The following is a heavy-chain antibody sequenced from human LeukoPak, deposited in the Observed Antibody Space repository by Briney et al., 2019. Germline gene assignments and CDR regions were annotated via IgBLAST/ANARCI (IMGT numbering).Heavy chain of an antibody. V-gene: IGHV6-1*01. CDR1: GDSVSGNSAT. CDR2: TYYRSKWFN. Sequence: SQTLSLTCALSGDSVSGNSATWHWIRQSPSRGLEWLGRTYYRSKWFNDYAVSVKGRITINPDTSKNQFSLHLNSVTPEDTAVYYCGRAEHDWGSDYWGQGTLVTVSS. D-gene: IGHD3-9*01. CDR3: GRAEHDWGSDY. J-gene: IGHJ4*02.